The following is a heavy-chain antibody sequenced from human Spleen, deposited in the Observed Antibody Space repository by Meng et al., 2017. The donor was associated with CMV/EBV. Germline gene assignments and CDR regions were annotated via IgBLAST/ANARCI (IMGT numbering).Heavy chain of an antibody. D-gene: IGHD2-2*01. CDR1: GFTFTNYN. CDR2: IHSDGRST. CDR3: ARVGGCSSTSCRRGQFDY. V-gene: IGHV3-74*01. Sequence: GESLKISCAASGFTFTNYNMHWVRQAPGKGLVWVSHIHSDGRSTSYADSVKGRFTISRDNAKNTLYLQMNSLRAEDTAVYYCARVGGCSSTSCRRGQFDYWGQGTLVTVSS. J-gene: IGHJ4*02.